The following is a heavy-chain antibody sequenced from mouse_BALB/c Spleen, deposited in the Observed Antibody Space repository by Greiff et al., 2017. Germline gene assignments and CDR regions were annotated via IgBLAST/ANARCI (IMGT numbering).Heavy chain of an antibody. D-gene: IGHD2-10*02. CDR1: GFTFSSFG. CDR3: ARKYGNYGAMDY. J-gene: IGHJ4*01. V-gene: IGHV5-17*02. Sequence: DVKLVESGGGLVQPGGSRKLSCAASGFTFSSFGMHWVRQAPEKGLEWVAYISSGSSTIYYADTVKGRFTISRDNPKNTLFLQMTSLRSEDTAMYYCARKYGNYGAMDYWGQGTSVTVSS. CDR2: ISSGSSTI.